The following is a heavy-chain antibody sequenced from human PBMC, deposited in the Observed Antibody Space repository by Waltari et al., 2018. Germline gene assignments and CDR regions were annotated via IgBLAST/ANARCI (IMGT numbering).Heavy chain of an antibody. CDR3: ARGLIYCSSTSCYWDGMDV. V-gene: IGHV4-34*01. CDR2: INHSGST. J-gene: IGHJ6*02. CDR1: GGSFSGYY. Sequence: QVQLQQWGAGLLKPSETLSLTCAVYGGSFSGYYWSWIRQPPGQGLEWIGEINHSGSTNYNPSLKSRVTISVDTSKNQFSLKLSSVTAADTAVYYCARGLIYCSSTSCYWDGMDVWGQGTTVTVSS. D-gene: IGHD2-2*01.